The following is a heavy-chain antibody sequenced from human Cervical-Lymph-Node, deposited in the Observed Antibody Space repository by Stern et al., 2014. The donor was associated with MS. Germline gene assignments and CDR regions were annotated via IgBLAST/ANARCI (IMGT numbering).Heavy chain of an antibody. D-gene: IGHD1-26*01. J-gene: IGHJ6*02. Sequence: QVQLVQSGAEVKKPGSSVKVSCKASGGTYSSYAISWVRQAPGQGLEWMGGIIPSFGTANSDQEFQGRVTITADDTRSTAYMALSSLRSEDTAVYYCARGELKEGLVRGMDVWGQGTTVTVSS. CDR1: GGTYSSYA. CDR2: IIPSFGTA. V-gene: IGHV1-69*01. CDR3: ARGELKEGLVRGMDV.